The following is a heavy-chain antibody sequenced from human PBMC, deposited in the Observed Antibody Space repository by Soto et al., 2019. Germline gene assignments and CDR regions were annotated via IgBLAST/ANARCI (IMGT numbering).Heavy chain of an antibody. J-gene: IGHJ4*02. CDR3: ASAIRDQLLSDY. CDR1: GYTFTNYD. V-gene: IGHV1-8*01. D-gene: IGHD1-26*01. CDR2: MNTDSANT. Sequence: QVQLVQSGAEVKQPGASVKVSCRASGYTFTNYDISWVRQATGQGLEWMGWMNTDSANTGYTQKFQGRFTMPRDTSINSAYMELHSLTSEDTAVYYCASAIRDQLLSDYWGQGTLVSVSS.